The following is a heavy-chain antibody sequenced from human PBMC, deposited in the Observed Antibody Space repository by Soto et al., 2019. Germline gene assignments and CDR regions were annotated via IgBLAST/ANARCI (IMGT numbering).Heavy chain of an antibody. V-gene: IGHV6-1*01. J-gene: IGHJ5*02. CDR3: ARDLKVRTGTPDNWFDP. CDR1: GDSVSSNSAA. CDR2: TYYRSKCFN. D-gene: IGHD1-1*01. Sequence: SQTLSLTCAISGDSVSSNSAAWNWIRQSPSRGLEWLGRTYYRSKCFNDYAVSVKSRITINPDTSKIQFSLQLNSVTPEDTAVYYCARDLKVRTGTPDNWFDPWGQGTLVTVSS.